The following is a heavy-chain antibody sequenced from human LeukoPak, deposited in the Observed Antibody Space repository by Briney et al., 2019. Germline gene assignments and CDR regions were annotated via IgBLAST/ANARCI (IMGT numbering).Heavy chain of an antibody. J-gene: IGHJ4*02. CDR2: IKQDGSEK. V-gene: IGHV3-7*01. CDR1: GYTFSSSW. CDR3: ASLDY. Sequence: GGSLRLSCAASGYTFSSSWMNWVRQAPGKGLEWVANIKQDGSEKYYVDSVKGRFTISRDNAKNSLYLQMNTLRAEDTAVYYCASLDYWGQGTLVTVSS.